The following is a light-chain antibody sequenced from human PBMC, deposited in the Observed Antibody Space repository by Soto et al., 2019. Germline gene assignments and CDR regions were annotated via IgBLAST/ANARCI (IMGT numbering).Light chain of an antibody. V-gene: IGKV1-39*01. J-gene: IGKJ5*01. CDR3: QHRYRNFALT. Sequence: DIQVTQSPSSLSASVGDRVTISCRASQSISGYLNWYQQKPAKAPNLLIFDASSLQSGVPSRFSGRGSGAEYTLTIGSLLSEDFATYFCQHRYRNFALTFGQGTRLQI. CDR1: QSISGY. CDR2: DAS.